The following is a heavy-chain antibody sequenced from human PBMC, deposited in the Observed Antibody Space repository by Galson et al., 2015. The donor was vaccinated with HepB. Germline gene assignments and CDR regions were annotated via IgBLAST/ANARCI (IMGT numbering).Heavy chain of an antibody. V-gene: IGHV3-11*06. CDR2: ISSSSSYT. J-gene: IGHJ2*01. Sequence: SLRLSCAASGFTFSDYYMSWIRQAPGKGLEWVSYISSSSSYTNYADSVKGRFTISRDNAKNSLYLQMNSLRAEDTAVYYCARVLVDYGDYLLPDEYWYFDLWGRGTLVTVSS. CDR1: GFTFSDYY. CDR3: ARVLVDYGDYLLPDEYWYFDL. D-gene: IGHD4-17*01.